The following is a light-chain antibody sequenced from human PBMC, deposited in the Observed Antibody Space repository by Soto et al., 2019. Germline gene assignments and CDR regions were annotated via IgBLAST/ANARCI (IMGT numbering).Light chain of an antibody. V-gene: IGKV3-15*01. CDR3: QQYNNWPPRT. CDR2: GAS. Sequence: EMVMALSAASVSVSPGQSATLSCRVSQSVSSTLAWYQQKPGQAPRLLIYGASTRATGIPARFSGSGSGTEFTLTISSLQSEDFAVYYCQQYNNWPPRTFGQGTRLEIK. CDR1: QSVSST. J-gene: IGKJ5*01.